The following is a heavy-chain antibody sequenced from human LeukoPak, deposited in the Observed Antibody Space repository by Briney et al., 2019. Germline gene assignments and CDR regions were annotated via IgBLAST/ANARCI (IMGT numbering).Heavy chain of an antibody. D-gene: IGHD3-10*01. CDR3: VEQITYGELSDPDF. CDR2: SGTSGGTK. Sequence: PGGSLRLSCADSGFTVSSLAMHWVRQAPGKGLEWVSSSGTSGGTKYYADSVKGRFTISRDSAMNSVSLLMKSRRAEDTTVYYCVEQITYGELSDPDFGGQGSLVTVSS. J-gene: IGHJ4*02. CDR1: GFTVSSLA. V-gene: IGHV3-21*01.